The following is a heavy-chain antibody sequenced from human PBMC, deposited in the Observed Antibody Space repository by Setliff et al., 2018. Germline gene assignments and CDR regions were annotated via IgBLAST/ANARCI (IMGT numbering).Heavy chain of an antibody. CDR3: ARGRFQYVGDSFYFDY. J-gene: IGHJ4*02. Sequence: SSETLSLTCTVSGDSISSRRNYWGWFRQPAGKELEWIGQIYTSWSTNYNPSLKSRVTISLDTSKNQFSLSLTSVTAEDTAVYYCARGRFQYVGDSFYFDYWGQGNLVTVSS. CDR1: GDSISSRRNY. V-gene: IGHV4-61*09. D-gene: IGHD4-17*01. CDR2: IYTSWST.